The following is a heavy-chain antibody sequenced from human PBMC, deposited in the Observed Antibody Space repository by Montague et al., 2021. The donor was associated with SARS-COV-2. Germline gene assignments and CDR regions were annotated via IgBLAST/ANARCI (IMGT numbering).Heavy chain of an antibody. CDR1: GGSMRDYY. CDR2: IYYSGSN. V-gene: IGHV4-59*01. CDR3: ARVHYYTGYVDS. J-gene: IGHJ4*02. D-gene: IGHD3-22*01. Sequence: SETLSLTCTVAGGSMRDYYWSWIRQPPGEGLEWIGYIYYSGSNDXNPSLNSRVTLSLDTSKNQFSLNLRSVTAADTAFYYCARVHYYTGYVDSWGQGTLVSVSS.